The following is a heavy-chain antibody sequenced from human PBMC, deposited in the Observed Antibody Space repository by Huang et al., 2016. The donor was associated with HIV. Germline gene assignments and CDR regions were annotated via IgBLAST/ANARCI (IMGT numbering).Heavy chain of an antibody. D-gene: IGHD1-7*01. CDR3: ATKTAAMDI. CDR1: TFMFGAYW. V-gene: IGHV3-7*01. CDR2: IKQDESEK. Sequence: VESGGRLVQPGGSIRLSCVGSTFMFGAYWMSWVRQSPGKGLEWVANIKQDESEKYYVDSVKGRFNISRDNAKKVLFLEMNNVRVEDTATYYCATKTAAMDIWGQGTTVTVS. J-gene: IGHJ6*02.